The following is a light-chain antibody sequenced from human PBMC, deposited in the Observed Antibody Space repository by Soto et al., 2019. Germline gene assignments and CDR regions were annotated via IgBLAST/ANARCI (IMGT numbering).Light chain of an antibody. CDR3: QQSYSTPRT. J-gene: IGKJ2*01. CDR2: AAS. CDR1: QSISSY. Sequence: DIQMTQSPSSLSASVGDRVTITCRASQSISSYLNWYQQKPGKAPKLLIYAASSLQSGVPSRFSCSETGTDFTLSSSSLQPEDFVTYYCQQSYSTPRTFGQGTKLEIK. V-gene: IGKV1-39*01.